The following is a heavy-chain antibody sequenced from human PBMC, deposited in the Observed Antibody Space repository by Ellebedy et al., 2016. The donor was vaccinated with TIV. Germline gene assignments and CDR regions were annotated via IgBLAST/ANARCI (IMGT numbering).Heavy chain of an antibody. CDR3: ARAVDSGRDMDV. D-gene: IGHD1-26*01. CDR1: GFTFSNYS. CDR2: ISSSSKTI. J-gene: IGHJ6*02. V-gene: IGHV3-48*02. Sequence: GGSLRLSXAASGFTFSNYSMIWVRQAPGKGLEWVSYISSSSKTIYYADSVKGRFTVSRDNAKNSLYLQMNSLRDEDTAVYYCARAVDSGRDMDVWGQGTTVIVSS.